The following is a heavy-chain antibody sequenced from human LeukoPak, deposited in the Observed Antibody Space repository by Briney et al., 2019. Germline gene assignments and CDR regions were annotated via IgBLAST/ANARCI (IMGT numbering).Heavy chain of an antibody. D-gene: IGHD1-26*01. Sequence: GGSLRLSCAASGFTFNRYWMSWVRQAPGKGLEWVSAISGSGGSTYYADSVKGRFTISRDNSKNTLYLQMNSLRAEDTAVYYCAKDYEVGATTADYWGQGTLVTVSS. V-gene: IGHV3-23*01. CDR2: ISGSGGST. CDR1: GFTFNRYW. J-gene: IGHJ4*02. CDR3: AKDYEVGATTADY.